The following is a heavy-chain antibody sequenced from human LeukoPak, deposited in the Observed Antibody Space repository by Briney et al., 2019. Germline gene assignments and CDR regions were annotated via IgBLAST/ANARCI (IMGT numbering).Heavy chain of an antibody. V-gene: IGHV3-48*03. J-gene: IGHJ4*02. CDR2: INPGGTTM. D-gene: IGHD6-19*01. Sequence: PGGSLRLSCAASGFMFSSYEMYWVRQAPGKGLEWVSYINPGGTTMYYADPVSGRFTISRDNAKNSLFLQMNSLRADDTAVYFCALLAVASDFDYWGQGSLVTVSS. CDR1: GFMFSSYE. CDR3: ALLAVASDFDY.